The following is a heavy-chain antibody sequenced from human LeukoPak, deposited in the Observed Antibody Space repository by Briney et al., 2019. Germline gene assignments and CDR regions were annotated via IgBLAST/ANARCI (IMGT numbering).Heavy chain of an antibody. CDR3: ARAGGVRGYFDY. CDR2: MSGSGGT. V-gene: IGHV4-61*02. CDR1: GGSISSANFY. D-gene: IGHD3-10*01. J-gene: IGHJ4*02. Sequence: PSQTLSLTCTVSGGSISSANFYWTWIRQSAGKGLEWIGRMSGSGGTTYNPSLKSRVTILVDMSNNQFSLRLNSVTAADTAVYYCARAGGVRGYFDYCGPGALGTASS.